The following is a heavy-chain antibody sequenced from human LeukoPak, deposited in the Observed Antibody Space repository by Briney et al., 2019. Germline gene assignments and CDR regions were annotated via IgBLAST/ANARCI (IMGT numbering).Heavy chain of an antibody. CDR2: ISYDGSNK. D-gene: IGHD2-2*01. V-gene: IGHV3-30-3*01. CDR1: GFTFSSYA. CDR3: AKEGKRGYCSSTSCSPGDY. Sequence: GRSLRLSCAASGFTFSSYAMHWVRQAPGKGLEWVAVISYDGSNKYYADSVKGRFTISRDNSKNTLYLQMNSLRAEDTAVYYCAKEGKRGYCSSTSCSPGDYWGQGTLVTVSS. J-gene: IGHJ4*02.